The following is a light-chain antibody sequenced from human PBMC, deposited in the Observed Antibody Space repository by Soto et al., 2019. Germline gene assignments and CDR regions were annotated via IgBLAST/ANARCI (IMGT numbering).Light chain of an antibody. Sequence: QSALTQPASVSGSPGQSITISCTGTSSDVGGYNYVSWYQQHPGKAPKLMIYDVSNRPSGVSNRFSGSKSGNTASLTISGLQAEDEAGYYCSSYTSSSTYVFGPGTKLTVL. J-gene: IGLJ1*01. CDR2: DVS. CDR1: SSDVGGYNY. CDR3: SSYTSSSTYV. V-gene: IGLV2-14*01.